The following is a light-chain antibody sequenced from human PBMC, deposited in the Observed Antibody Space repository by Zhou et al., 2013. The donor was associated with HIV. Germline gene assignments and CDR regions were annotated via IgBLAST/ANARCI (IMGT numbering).Light chain of an antibody. J-gene: IGKJ3*01. V-gene: IGKV1-5*03. CDR2: KAS. Sequence: DIQMTQSPSTLSASVGDRVTITCRASQSISSWLAWYQQKPGKAPKLLIYKASSLESGVPSRFSGSRSGREFTLTISSLQPEDFATYYCQQEFTFGPGTKVNIK. CDR3: QQEFT. CDR1: QSISSW.